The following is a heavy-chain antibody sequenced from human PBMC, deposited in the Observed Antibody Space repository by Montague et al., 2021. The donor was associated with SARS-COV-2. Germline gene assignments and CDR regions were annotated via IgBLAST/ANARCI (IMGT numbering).Heavy chain of an antibody. Sequence: SETLSLTCTVSGGSISNYYWSWIRQPPGRGLERIGYIYYSGSTDYSPSLKSRVTISLDTSKHQFSLTVTSVTAADTAVYYCARGGGYYNYGLDVWGPGTTVTVSS. CDR1: GGSISNYY. J-gene: IGHJ6*02. D-gene: IGHD3-22*01. V-gene: IGHV4-59*01. CDR2: IYYSGST. CDR3: ARGGGYYNYGLDV.